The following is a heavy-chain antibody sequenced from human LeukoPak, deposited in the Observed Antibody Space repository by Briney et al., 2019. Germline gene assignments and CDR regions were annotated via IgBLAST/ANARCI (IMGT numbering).Heavy chain of an antibody. J-gene: IGHJ4*02. D-gene: IGHD2-2*01. CDR2: ISAYDGNT. CDR3: ARVYCSSTSCLEADY. CDR1: GYTFTSYG. V-gene: IGHV1-18*04. Sequence: ASVKVSCKASGYTFTSYGISWVRQAPGQGLEWMGWISAYDGNTDYAQKLQGRVTMTTDTSTSTAYMELSSLRSDDTAVYYCARVYCSSTSCLEADYWGQGTLVTVSS.